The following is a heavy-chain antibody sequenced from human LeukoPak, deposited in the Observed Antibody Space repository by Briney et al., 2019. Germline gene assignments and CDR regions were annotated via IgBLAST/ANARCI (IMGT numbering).Heavy chain of an antibody. Sequence: PSETLSLTCTVSGGSISSYYMSWVRQAPGKGLEWVSVIYSGGSTYYADSVKGRFTISRDNSKNTLYLQMNSLRAEDTAVYYCARDRSGWYGVWDYWGQGTLVTVSS. D-gene: IGHD6-19*01. CDR1: GGSISSYY. V-gene: IGHV3-53*01. CDR3: ARDRSGWYGVWDY. J-gene: IGHJ4*02. CDR2: IYSGGST.